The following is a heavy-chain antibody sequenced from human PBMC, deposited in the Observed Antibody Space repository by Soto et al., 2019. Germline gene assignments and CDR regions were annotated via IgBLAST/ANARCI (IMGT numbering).Heavy chain of an antibody. CDR1: GFTFSDHY. J-gene: IGHJ4*02. Sequence: EVQLVESGGGLVQPGGSLRLSCAVSGFTFSDHYMDWVRQAPGKGLEWVGRIRDKNSRYTTEYVASVKGRFSISRDDSQNSVYLQMNSLKTEDTAIYYCARARTTSWSGVNFDYWGLGTLVTVSS. CDR2: IRDKNSRYTT. V-gene: IGHV3-72*01. D-gene: IGHD2-2*01. CDR3: ARARTTSWSGVNFDY.